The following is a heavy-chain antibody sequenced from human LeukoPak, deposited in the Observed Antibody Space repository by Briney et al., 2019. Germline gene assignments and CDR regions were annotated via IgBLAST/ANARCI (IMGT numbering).Heavy chain of an antibody. V-gene: IGHV4-38-2*02. Sequence: SETLSLTCTVSGYSITSFYYWGWIRQPPGKGLEWIGSIYHSGSTYYNPSLKSRVTISVDTSKSQFSLKLSSVTAADTAFYYCARQSSGYYEHWGQGTLVTVSS. J-gene: IGHJ4*02. CDR2: IYHSGST. D-gene: IGHD6-19*01. CDR3: ARQSSGYYEH. CDR1: GYSITSFYY.